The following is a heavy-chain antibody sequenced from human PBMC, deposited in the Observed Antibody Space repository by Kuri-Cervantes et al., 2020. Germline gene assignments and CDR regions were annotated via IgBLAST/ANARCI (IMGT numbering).Heavy chain of an antibody. CDR3: ARVNLRSSVYFDY. J-gene: IGHJ4*02. D-gene: IGHD6-19*01. V-gene: IGHV4-39*07. CDR1: GGSISSSSYY. Sequence: SETLSLTCTVSGGSISSSSYYWGWIRQPPGKGLEWIGSIYYSGSTYYNPSLKSRVTISVDTSKNQFSLKLSSVTAADTAVYYCARVNLRSSVYFDYWGQGTLVTVSS. CDR2: IYYSGST.